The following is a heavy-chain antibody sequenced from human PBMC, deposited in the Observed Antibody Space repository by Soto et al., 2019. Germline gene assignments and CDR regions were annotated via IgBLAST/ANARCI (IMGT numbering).Heavy chain of an antibody. J-gene: IGHJ6*02. CDR1: GFTFSSYA. V-gene: IGHV3-30-3*01. CDR3: ARTSMITIFGVVILNPHHYYYGMDV. Sequence: GGSLRLSCAASGFTFSSYAMHWVRQAPGKGLEWVAVISYDGSNKYYADSVKGRFTISRDNSKNTLYLQMNSLRAEDTAVYYCARTSMITIFGVVILNPHHYYYGMDVWGQGTTVTVSS. CDR2: ISYDGSNK. D-gene: IGHD3-3*01.